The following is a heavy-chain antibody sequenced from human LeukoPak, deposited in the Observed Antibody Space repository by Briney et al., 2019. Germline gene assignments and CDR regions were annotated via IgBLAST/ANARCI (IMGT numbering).Heavy chain of an antibody. CDR2: IYYSGST. V-gene: IGHV4-59*12. CDR3: ARRAAAGNDPGTFDP. CDR1: GGSISSYY. D-gene: IGHD6-13*01. J-gene: IGHJ5*02. Sequence: NPSETLSLTCTVSGGSISSYYWSWIRQPPGKGLEWIGYIYYSGSTNYNPSLKSRVTISVDTSKNQFSLKLSSVTAADTAVYYCARRAAAGNDPGTFDPWGQGTLVTVSS.